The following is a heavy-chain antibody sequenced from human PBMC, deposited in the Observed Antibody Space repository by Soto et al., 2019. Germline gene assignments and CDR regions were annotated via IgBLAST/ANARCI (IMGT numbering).Heavy chain of an antibody. CDR3: VGDGNKWNYFEY. J-gene: IGHJ4*02. CDR1: TFIFSTYW. D-gene: IGHD1-26*01. V-gene: IGHV3-7*01. CDR2: IKHDGSET. Sequence: EVQLVESGGGLVQPGESLRLSCAAPTFIFSTYWMTWVRQPPGKGLEWLANIKHDGSETHYLDSVKGRFTISRDNAKNSLYLQMNSLRVEDTAVYYCVGDGNKWNYFEYWGRGTLVTVSS.